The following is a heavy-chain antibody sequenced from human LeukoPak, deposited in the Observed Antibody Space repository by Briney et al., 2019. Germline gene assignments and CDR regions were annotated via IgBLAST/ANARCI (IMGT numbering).Heavy chain of an antibody. J-gene: IGHJ6*03. V-gene: IGHV3-20*04. CDR3: AKDSAFYYIDV. CDR2: INGNGGST. CDR1: GFTFDNYG. Sequence: GGSLRLSCAASGFTFDNYGMSWARQVPGKGLEWVSSINGNGGSTAYADSVKGRFTISRDNSKNTLYLQMNSLKGDDTAVYYCAKDSAFYYIDVWGKGTTVIISS. D-gene: IGHD3-10*01.